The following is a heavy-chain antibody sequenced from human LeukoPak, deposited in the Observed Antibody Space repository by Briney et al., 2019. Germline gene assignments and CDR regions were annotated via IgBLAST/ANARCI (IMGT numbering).Heavy chain of an antibody. CDR3: AGAGAVAGYYYYMDV. D-gene: IGHD6-19*01. CDR2: IIPIFGTA. Sequence: ASVKVSCKASGGTFSSYAISWVRQAPGQGLEWMGGIIPIFGTANYAQKFQGRVTITADKSTSTAYMELSSLRSEDTAVYYCAGAGAVAGYYYYMDVWGKGTTVTVSS. J-gene: IGHJ6*03. CDR1: GGTFSSYA. V-gene: IGHV1-69*06.